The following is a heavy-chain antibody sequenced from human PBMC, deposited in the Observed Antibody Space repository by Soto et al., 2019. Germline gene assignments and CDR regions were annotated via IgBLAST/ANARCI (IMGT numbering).Heavy chain of an antibody. CDR3: ARDGDHGDYDDYYYYYMDV. CDR1: GYTFTSYG. D-gene: IGHD4-17*01. CDR2: ISAYNGNT. Sequence: QVQLVQSGAEVKKPGASVKVSCKASGYTFTSYGISWVRQAPGQGLEWMGWISAYNGNTNYAQKLQGRVTMTTDTSTSKAYMELRSLRSDDTAVYYCARDGDHGDYDDYYYYYMDVWGKGTTVTVSS. V-gene: IGHV1-18*01. J-gene: IGHJ6*03.